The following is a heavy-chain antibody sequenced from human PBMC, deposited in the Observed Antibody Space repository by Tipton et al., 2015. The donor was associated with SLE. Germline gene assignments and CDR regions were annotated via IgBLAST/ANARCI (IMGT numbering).Heavy chain of an antibody. Sequence: TLSLTCAVYGGSFSGYYWSWIRQPPGKGLEWIGEIDHTGSTNYNPALKSRVTISVDTSKNQFSLRLTSVTAADTAVYFCARVRDYYNSGSRVFDHWGQGILVTVSS. CDR3: ARVRDYYNSGSRVFDH. V-gene: IGHV4-34*01. D-gene: IGHD3-10*01. CDR2: IDHTGST. J-gene: IGHJ4*02. CDR1: GGSFSGYY.